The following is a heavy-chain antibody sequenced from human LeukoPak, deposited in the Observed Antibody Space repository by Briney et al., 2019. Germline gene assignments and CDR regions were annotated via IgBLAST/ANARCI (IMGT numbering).Heavy chain of an antibody. Sequence: GGSLRLSCAASGFTFSSYEMNWVRQAPGKGLEWVSYVSSSGSTIYYADSVKGRFSISRDNAKNSLYLQMNSLRAEDTAVYYCARTYSDTSGYYYSYYYYMDVWGKGTTVTVS. D-gene: IGHD3-22*01. CDR2: VSSSGSTI. CDR3: ARTYSDTSGYYYSYYYYMDV. V-gene: IGHV3-48*03. J-gene: IGHJ6*03. CDR1: GFTFSSYE.